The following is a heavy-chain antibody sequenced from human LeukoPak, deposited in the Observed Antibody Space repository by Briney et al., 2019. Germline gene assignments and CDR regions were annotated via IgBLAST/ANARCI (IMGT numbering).Heavy chain of an antibody. CDR3: AREHPDYHGLDF. J-gene: IGHJ3*01. V-gene: IGHV1-46*01. Sequence: ASVRVSCKASGYTFTNYPKHWVRQAPGQGLEWMGVIFPGGGVTEYAQKFQGRVTVTRDTSTRTVYMELSSLRSDDTAMYYCAREHPDYHGLDFWGQGTMVSVSS. CDR1: GYTFTNYP. CDR2: IFPGGGVT. D-gene: IGHD4-11*01.